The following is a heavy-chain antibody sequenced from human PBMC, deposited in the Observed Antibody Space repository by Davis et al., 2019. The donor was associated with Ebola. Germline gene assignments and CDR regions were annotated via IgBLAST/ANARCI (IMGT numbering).Heavy chain of an antibody. J-gene: IGHJ4*02. Sequence: AASVKVSCKASGYTFTNYGITWVRQAPGQGLEWMGWIKPHNGNTNYAQKLQGRVTMTTDTSTSTAYMELRSLRSDDTAVYYCARGGEILYKSYYFDYWGQGTLVTVSS. CDR1: GYTFTNYG. D-gene: IGHD2-8*01. CDR2: IKPHNGNT. CDR3: ARGGEILYKSYYFDY. V-gene: IGHV1-18*04.